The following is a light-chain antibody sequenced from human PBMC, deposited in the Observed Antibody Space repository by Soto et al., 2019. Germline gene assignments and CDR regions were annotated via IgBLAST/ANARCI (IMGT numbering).Light chain of an antibody. CDR3: QNYNGAPWT. CDR1: QGI. J-gene: IGKJ1*01. CDR2: AAS. V-gene: IGKV1-27*01. Sequence: DIQMTQSPSSLSASVGDRVTIICRASQGIPKLLIFAASTLQSGVPSRFSGSGSGTDFTLTFSSLQPEDVATYYCQNYNGAPWTFGQGTKVDIK.